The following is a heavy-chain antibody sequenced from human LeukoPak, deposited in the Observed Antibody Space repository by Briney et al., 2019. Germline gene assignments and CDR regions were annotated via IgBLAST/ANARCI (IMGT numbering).Heavy chain of an antibody. J-gene: IGHJ4*02. D-gene: IGHD3-10*01. CDR1: GGSISSSSYY. V-gene: IGHV4-39*02. CDR2: IYYSGST. Sequence: PSETLSLTCTVSGGSISSSSYYWGWIRQPPGKGLEWIGSIYYSGSTYYNPSLKSRVTISVDTSKNQFSLKLSSVTAADTAVYYCARDLESEVRVFDYWGQGTLVTVSS. CDR3: ARDLESEVRVFDY.